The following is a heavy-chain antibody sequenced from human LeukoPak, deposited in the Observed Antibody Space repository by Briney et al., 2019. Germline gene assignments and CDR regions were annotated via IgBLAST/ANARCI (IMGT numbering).Heavy chain of an antibody. D-gene: IGHD3-10*01. V-gene: IGHV4-59*01. CDR3: AFGELFIETNDY. Sequence: PSETLSLTCTVSGGSISSYYWSWIRQPPGKGLEWIGYIYYSGSTNYNPSLKSRVTISVDTSKNQFSLKLSSVTAADTAVYYCAFGELFIETNDYWGQGTLVTVSS. CDR1: GGSISSYY. CDR2: IYYSGST. J-gene: IGHJ4*02.